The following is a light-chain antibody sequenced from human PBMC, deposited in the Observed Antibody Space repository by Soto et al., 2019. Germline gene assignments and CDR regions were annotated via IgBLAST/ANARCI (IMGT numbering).Light chain of an antibody. CDR2: GAS. V-gene: IGKV3-20*01. J-gene: IGKJ1*01. Sequence: ESVFTQSPVTLSLSPGERATLSCRAIQSVTSSYLAWYQQKPGQAPRLLIYGASSRATGIPDRFSGSGSGTDFTLTISRLEPEDFAVYYCQQYDNWPPWTFGQGTKVDIK. CDR3: QQYDNWPPWT. CDR1: QSVTSSY.